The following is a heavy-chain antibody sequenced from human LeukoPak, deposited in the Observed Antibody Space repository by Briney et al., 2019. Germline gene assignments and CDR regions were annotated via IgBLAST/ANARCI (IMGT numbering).Heavy chain of an antibody. CDR3: ARVSYIAARPDAAFDI. CDR1: GFTFSSRDW. CDR2: IKQDGSEK. D-gene: IGHD6-6*01. Sequence: GGSLRLSCVASGFTFSSRDWMTWVRQAPGKGLEWVANIKQDGSEKYYVDSVKGRFTISRDNAKNSLYLQMNSLRAEDTAVYYCARVSYIAARPDAAFDIWGQGTMVTVSS. V-gene: IGHV3-7*01. J-gene: IGHJ3*02.